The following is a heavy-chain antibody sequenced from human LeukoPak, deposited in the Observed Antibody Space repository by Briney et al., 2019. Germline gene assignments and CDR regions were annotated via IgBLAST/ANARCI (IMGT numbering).Heavy chain of an antibody. CDR3: ARDRIWSSSIAARPDFDY. CDR1: GFTFSSYA. CDR2: ISYDGSNK. Sequence: PGRSLRLSCAASGFTFSSYAMHWVRQAPGKGLEWVAVISYDGSNKYYADSVKDRFTISRDNSKNTLYLQMNSLRAEDTALYYCARDRIWSSSIAARPDFDYWGQGTLVTVSS. J-gene: IGHJ4*02. D-gene: IGHD6-6*01. V-gene: IGHV3-30-3*01.